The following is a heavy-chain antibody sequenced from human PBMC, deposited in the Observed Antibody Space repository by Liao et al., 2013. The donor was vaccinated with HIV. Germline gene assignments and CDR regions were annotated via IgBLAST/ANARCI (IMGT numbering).Heavy chain of an antibody. CDR2: IYYSGSF. D-gene: IGHD2-2*01. CDR1: GGSISSSSYY. J-gene: IGHJ3*02. CDR3: ARDASLXIVVEPSAFDI. V-gene: IGHV4-39*07. Sequence: QLQLQESGPGLVKPSETLSLTCTVSGGSISSSSYYWGWIRQPPGKGLEWIGSIYYSGSFYYNPSLKSRVIMSVDTSKNQFSLNLSSVTAADTAVYFCARDASLXIVVEPSAFDIWGQGTMVSVSS.